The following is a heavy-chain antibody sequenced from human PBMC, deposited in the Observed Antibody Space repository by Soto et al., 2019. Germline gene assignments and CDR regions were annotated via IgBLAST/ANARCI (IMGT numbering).Heavy chain of an antibody. J-gene: IGHJ4*02. CDR2: ISYSGDS. CDR1: GTFVSSSSYH. Sequence: QVQLQESGPGLVKPSETLSLTCSVSGTFVSSSSYHWTWIRQSPGKGLEYIGYISYSGDSNYDPSLESRVTMSLDTSSNEFSMSLRSVTAADTAIYYCARQLDSTVFDHWGQGTLVTVSS. V-gene: IGHV4-61*01. CDR3: ARQLDSTVFDH. D-gene: IGHD4-17*01.